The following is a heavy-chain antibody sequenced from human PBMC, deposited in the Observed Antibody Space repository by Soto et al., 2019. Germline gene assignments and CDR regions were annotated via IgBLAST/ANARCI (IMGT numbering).Heavy chain of an antibody. Sequence: SETLSLTCTVSGGSVSSYYWSWIRQPPGKGLDWIGNIYYTGGTTYNPSLKSRVSISMDTSKNQFSLKLSSVTAADTAVYYCARDRGHGYTYGTFDYWGQGTLVTVSS. D-gene: IGHD5-18*01. J-gene: IGHJ4*02. V-gene: IGHV4-59*02. CDR1: GGSVSSYY. CDR2: IYYTGGT. CDR3: ARDRGHGYTYGTFDY.